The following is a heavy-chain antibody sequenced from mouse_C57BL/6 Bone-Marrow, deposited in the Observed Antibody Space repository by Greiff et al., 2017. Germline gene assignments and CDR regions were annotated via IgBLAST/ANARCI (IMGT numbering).Heavy chain of an antibody. D-gene: IGHD2-1*01. CDR3: TGYGNYYY. CDR2: IDPENGDN. CDR1: GFDIKDDY. Sequence: EVQLQQSGAELVRPGASVKLSCTASGFDIKDDYMHWVKQRPEQGLEWIGWIDPENGDNEYGSKFQGKATIPADTSSNTAYLQLSSLTAEDTAVYYCTGYGNYYYWGQGTTLTVSS. V-gene: IGHV14-4*01. J-gene: IGHJ2*01.